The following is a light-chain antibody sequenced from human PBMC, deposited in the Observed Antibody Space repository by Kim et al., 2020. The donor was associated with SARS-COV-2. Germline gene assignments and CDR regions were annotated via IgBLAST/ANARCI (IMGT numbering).Light chain of an antibody. CDR2: VAS. CDR1: GSSYNY. V-gene: IGKV1-39*01. CDR3: IQSEDAPRT. Sequence: ASAGDSGTINCRARGSSYNYLNWYQQKPGQAPKVLIYVASSLQSGVPPRFTGRGSGTDFTLTISSLQPEDFAIYYCIQSEDAPRTFGQGTQVEIK. J-gene: IGKJ1*01.